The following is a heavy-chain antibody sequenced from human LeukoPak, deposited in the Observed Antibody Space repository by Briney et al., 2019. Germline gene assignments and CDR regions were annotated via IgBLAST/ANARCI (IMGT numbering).Heavy chain of an antibody. Sequence: GGSLRLSCAASGFTFSSYEMNWVRQAPGKGLEWVSYISSSGSTIYYADSVKGRFTISRDNAKNTLYLQMNSLRAEDTAVYYCARDFYRIAVAGTSGFDYWGQGTLVTVSS. CDR2: ISSSGSTI. CDR1: GFTFSSYE. J-gene: IGHJ4*02. CDR3: ARDFYRIAVAGTSGFDY. V-gene: IGHV3-48*03. D-gene: IGHD6-19*01.